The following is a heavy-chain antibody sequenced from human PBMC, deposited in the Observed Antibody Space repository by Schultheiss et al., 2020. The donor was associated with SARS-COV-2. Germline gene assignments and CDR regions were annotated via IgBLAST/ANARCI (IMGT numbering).Heavy chain of an antibody. D-gene: IGHD1-26*01. V-gene: IGHV4-31*01. J-gene: IGHJ4*02. Sequence: SQTLSLTCTVSGGSISSGAYYWSWIRQHPGKGLEWIGYIYYSGSTYYNPSLKSLVTISVDTSKNQFSLKLSSVTAADTAVYYCASWSHTSGAFDYWGQGTLVTVSS. CDR2: IYYSGST. CDR3: ASWSHTSGAFDY. CDR1: GGSISSGAYY.